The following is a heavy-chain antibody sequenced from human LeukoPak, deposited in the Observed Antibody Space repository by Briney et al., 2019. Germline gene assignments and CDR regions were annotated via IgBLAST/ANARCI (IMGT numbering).Heavy chain of an antibody. V-gene: IGHV3-66*01. J-gene: IGHJ4*02. D-gene: IGHD3-3*01. CDR3: ARVVLYYDFWSAYFHD. CDR1: GFTVSSNY. CDR2: IYSGGST. Sequence: PGGSLRLSCAASGFTVSSNYMSWVRQAPGKGLEWVSVIYSGGSTYYADSVKGRFTLSRDNSKSTLYLQMNSLRAEDTAVYYCARVVLYYDFWSAYFHDWGQGTLVTVSS.